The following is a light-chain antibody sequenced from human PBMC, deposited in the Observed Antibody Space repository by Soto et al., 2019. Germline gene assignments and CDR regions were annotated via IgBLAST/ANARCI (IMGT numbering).Light chain of an antibody. J-gene: IGKJ4*01. Sequence: EIVMRQSPATLSVSPGDGATLSCRASQGIGDTLAWYQHKTGQTPRILIYDKSTRATGVPNRLSGSRSGAELTLAINRLQSEDFAVYYCQPYNNWPLTCGGGAKVDIK. V-gene: IGKV3-15*01. CDR3: QPYNNWPLT. CDR2: DKS. CDR1: QGIGDT.